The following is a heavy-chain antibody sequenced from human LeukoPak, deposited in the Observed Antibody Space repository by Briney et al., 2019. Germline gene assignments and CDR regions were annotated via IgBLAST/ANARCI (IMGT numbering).Heavy chain of an antibody. Sequence: PGGSLRLSCAASGFTFSSYSMNWVRQAPGKGLEWVSSISSSSSYIYYADSVRGRFTISRDNAKNSLYLQMNRLRAEDTALYYCARSHTSGWNYFDYWGQGTLVTVSS. CDR3: ARSHTSGWNYFDY. CDR2: ISSSSSYI. V-gene: IGHV3-21*04. J-gene: IGHJ4*02. D-gene: IGHD6-19*01. CDR1: GFTFSSYS.